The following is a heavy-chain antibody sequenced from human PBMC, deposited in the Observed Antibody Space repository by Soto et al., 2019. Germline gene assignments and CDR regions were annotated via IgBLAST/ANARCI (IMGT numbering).Heavy chain of an antibody. CDR3: ARRNLFDY. CDR2: IKYDGSAK. D-gene: IGHD1-1*01. J-gene: IGHJ4*02. Sequence: EVQLVESGGGLVQPGGSLRLSCAASGFTFSDYWMSWVHQAPGKGLECVASIKYDGSAKYYVDSVKGRFTISRDNAKNSFYLQMNSLRVEDTAVYYCARRNLFDYWGQGTLVTVSS. CDR1: GFTFSDYW. V-gene: IGHV3-7*01.